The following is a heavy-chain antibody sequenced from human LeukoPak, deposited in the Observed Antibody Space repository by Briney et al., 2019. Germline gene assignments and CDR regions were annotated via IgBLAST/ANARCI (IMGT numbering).Heavy chain of an antibody. CDR2: ISYDGNNK. Sequence: GGSLTLSCAASGFTCSSIVMHWLRQAPGKGLEGVALISYDGNNKFYADSVKGRFTISKEKSRNTLYLQMNSLRGEDAAVYSCARGGIPTGPYYYFYYMDVWGKGTAVTVSS. J-gene: IGHJ6*03. V-gene: IGHV3-30*01. D-gene: IGHD3-10*01. CDR3: ARGGIPTGPYYYFYYMDV. CDR1: GFTCSSIV.